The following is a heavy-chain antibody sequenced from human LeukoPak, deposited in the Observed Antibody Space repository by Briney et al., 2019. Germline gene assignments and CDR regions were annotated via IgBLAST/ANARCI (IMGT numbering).Heavy chain of an antibody. CDR2: ISGSGGST. CDR1: GFTFSSYA. D-gene: IGHD3-3*01. V-gene: IGHV3-23*01. Sequence: GGSLRLSCAASGFTFSSYAMSWVRQAPGKGLEWVSAISGSGGSTYYADSVKGRFTISRDNSKNTLYLQMNSLRAEDTAVYYCARDLQYYDFWSGYYTDYYYGMDVWGQGTTVTVSS. J-gene: IGHJ6*02. CDR3: ARDLQYYDFWSGYYTDYYYGMDV.